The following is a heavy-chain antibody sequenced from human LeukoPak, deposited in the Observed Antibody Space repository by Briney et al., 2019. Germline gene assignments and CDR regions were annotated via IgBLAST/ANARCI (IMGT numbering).Heavy chain of an antibody. CDR1: GGSISSGGYS. Sequence: PSETLSLTCAVSGGSISSGGYSWSWIRQPPGKGLEWIGYIYYSGSTYYNPSLKSRVTISVDTSKNQFSLKLSSVTAADTAVYYCASGGNSVWFDPWGQGALVTVSS. V-gene: IGHV4-30-4*07. CDR3: ASGGNSVWFDP. D-gene: IGHD4-23*01. CDR2: IYYSGST. J-gene: IGHJ5*02.